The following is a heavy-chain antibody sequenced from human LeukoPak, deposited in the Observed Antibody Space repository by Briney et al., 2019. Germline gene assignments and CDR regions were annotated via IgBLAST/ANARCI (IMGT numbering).Heavy chain of an antibody. CDR2: ISISSSYI. D-gene: IGHD6-13*01. CDR1: GLTFSSYS. J-gene: IGHJ4*02. Sequence: GGSLRLSCAASGLTFSSYSMNWVRQAPGKGLEWVSSISISSSYIYYADSVKGRFTISRDNAKNSLYLQMNSLRAEDTAVYYCAREFRLLAAAGEPVFDYWGQGTLVTVSS. CDR3: AREFRLLAAAGEPVFDY. V-gene: IGHV3-21*01.